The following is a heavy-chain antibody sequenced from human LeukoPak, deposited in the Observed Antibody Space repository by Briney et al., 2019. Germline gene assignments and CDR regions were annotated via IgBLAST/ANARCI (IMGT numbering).Heavy chain of an antibody. Sequence: PGGSLRLFCAASGFSFSHFGMHWVRQAPGKGLEWVAFIGSDGDKKYFADSLKGRLTISRDNSKNMLLLQVSSLRAEDTAVYYCAKDGYCSGGACYAWHFDSWGLGTLVTVSS. CDR2: IGSDGDKK. D-gene: IGHD2-15*01. J-gene: IGHJ4*02. V-gene: IGHV3-30*02. CDR3: AKDGYCSGGACYAWHFDS. CDR1: GFSFSHFG.